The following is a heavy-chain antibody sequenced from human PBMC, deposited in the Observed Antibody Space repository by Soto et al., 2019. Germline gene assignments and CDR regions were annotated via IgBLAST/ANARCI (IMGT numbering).Heavy chain of an antibody. CDR2: IIPIFGTA. V-gene: IGHV1-69*13. CDR3: ARDVTRIHRELLLYYGMDV. Sequence: SGKVSCKASGGTFSSYAISWVRQAPGQGLEWMGGIIPIFGTANYAQKFQGRVTITADESTSTAYMELSSLRSEDTAVYYCARDVTRIHRELLLYYGMDVWGQGTTVTVSS. D-gene: IGHD3-22*01. J-gene: IGHJ6*02. CDR1: GGTFSSYA.